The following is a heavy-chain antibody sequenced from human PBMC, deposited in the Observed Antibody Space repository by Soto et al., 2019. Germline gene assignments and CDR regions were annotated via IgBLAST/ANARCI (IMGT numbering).Heavy chain of an antibody. Sequence: ASVKVSCKASGYTFSDYYIHWVRQAPGQGLEWMGWINPNSGGTKYAPKFQGGVTMTRDTSITTAYMELSRLRSGDTAVYYCAKEPATAKPEGVDFWGQGALVTVSS. V-gene: IGHV1-2*02. CDR1: GYTFSDYY. D-gene: IGHD1-1*01. J-gene: IGHJ4*02. CDR3: AKEPATAKPEGVDF. CDR2: INPNSGGT.